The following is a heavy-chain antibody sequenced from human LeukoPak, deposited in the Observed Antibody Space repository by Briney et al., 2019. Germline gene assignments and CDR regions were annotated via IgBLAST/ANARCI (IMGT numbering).Heavy chain of an antibody. CDR3: ARGQRNCSGGSCYSRAEYFQH. Sequence: PSETLSLTCTVSGGSISYYYWSWIRQSPGKGLEWIGYIYYSGTTNYNPSLKSRVTISVDTSKNQFSLKLSSVTAADTAVYYCARGQRNCSGGSCYSRAEYFQHWGQGTLVTVSS. D-gene: IGHD2-15*01. V-gene: IGHV4-59*12. CDR1: GGSISYYY. CDR2: IYYSGTT. J-gene: IGHJ1*01.